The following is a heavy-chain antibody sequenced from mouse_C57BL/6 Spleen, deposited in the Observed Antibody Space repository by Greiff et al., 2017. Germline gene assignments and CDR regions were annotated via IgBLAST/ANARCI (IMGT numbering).Heavy chain of an antibody. CDR2: IDPETGGT. V-gene: IGHV1-15*01. J-gene: IGHJ4*01. CDR3: TRLALYAMDY. CDR1: GYTFTDYE. Sequence: QVQLQQSGAELVRPGASVTLSCKASGYTFTDYEMHWVKQTPVHGLEWIGAIDPETGGTAYNQKFKGKAILTADKSSSPAYMELRSLTSEDSAVYYCTRLALYAMDYWGQGTSVTVSS.